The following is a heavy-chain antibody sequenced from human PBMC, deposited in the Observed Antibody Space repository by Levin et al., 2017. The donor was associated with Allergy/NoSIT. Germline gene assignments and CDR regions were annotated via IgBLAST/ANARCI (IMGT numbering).Heavy chain of an antibody. V-gene: IGHV3-23*01. D-gene: IGHD3-3*01. CDR1: GFTFNNYA. CDR3: AKERFWSGYYRAFDY. CDR2: ISGSGSGT. J-gene: IGHJ4*02. Sequence: PGGSLRLSCAASGFTFNNYAMTWVRQAPGKGLEWVSAISGSGSGTHYADSVKGRFTISRDNSKSTLYLQMNSVRVEDTAVYYCAKERFWSGYYRAFDYWGQGALVAVSS.